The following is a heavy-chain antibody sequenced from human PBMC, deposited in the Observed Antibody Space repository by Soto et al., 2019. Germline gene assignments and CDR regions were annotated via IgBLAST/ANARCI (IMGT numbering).Heavy chain of an antibody. CDR1: GGSIISKSHY. Sequence: QLQLQESGPGLVKPSETLSLICTVSGGSIISKSHYWGWIRQPPGKVLEWIGNIQHSGNTYSNPSLKCRVTISVDTSKNLFALRLNSVTAADTAVYFCARQGCSVDVCYSRATWFDPWGQGILVTVSS. CDR3: ARQGCSVDVCYSRATWFDP. J-gene: IGHJ5*02. V-gene: IGHV4-39*01. CDR2: IQHSGNT. D-gene: IGHD2-15*01.